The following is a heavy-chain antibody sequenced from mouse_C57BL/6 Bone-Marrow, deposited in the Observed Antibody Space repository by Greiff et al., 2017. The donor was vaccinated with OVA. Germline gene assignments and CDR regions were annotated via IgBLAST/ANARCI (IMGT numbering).Heavy chain of an antibody. J-gene: IGHJ1*03. D-gene: IGHD2-5*01. CDR3: AREENSNCGYWYFDV. CDR1: GFTFSSYA. V-gene: IGHV5-4*01. Sequence: EVQRVESGGGLVKPGGSLKLSCAASGFTFSSYAMSWVRQTPDKRLAWVATISDGGSNPYYPDNVKGRFPISRDNATYHLYLQMEHLKSEDTAMYYCAREENSNCGYWYFDVGGTGTTVTVSA. CDR2: ISDGGSNP.